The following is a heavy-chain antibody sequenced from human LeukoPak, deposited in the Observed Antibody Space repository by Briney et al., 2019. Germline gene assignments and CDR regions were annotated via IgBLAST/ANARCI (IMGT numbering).Heavy chain of an antibody. CDR3: ARDRVWGSYRWYYFDY. D-gene: IGHD3-16*02. V-gene: IGHV3-7*01. CDR1: GFTFSSYW. Sequence: GGSLRLSCAASGFTFSSYWMSWVRQAPGKGLEWLANIKQDGSEKYYVDSVKGRFTISRDNAKNSLYLQMNSLRAEDTAVYYCARDRVWGSYRWYYFDYWGQGTLVTVSS. CDR2: IKQDGSEK. J-gene: IGHJ4*02.